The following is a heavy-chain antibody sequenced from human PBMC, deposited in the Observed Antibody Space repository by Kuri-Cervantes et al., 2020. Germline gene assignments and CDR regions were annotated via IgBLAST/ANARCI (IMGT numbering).Heavy chain of an antibody. Sequence: ASVKVSCKASGYNLTNYAFSCVRQAPGQGLEWMAWISVYNGNTNYAQNVQGRVTLTTDTATSTAYMELRSLRSDDTAVYYCARVVVVVAEERGDWFDPWGQGTLVTVSS. J-gene: IGHJ5*02. CDR1: GYNLTNYA. CDR3: ARVVVVVAEERGDWFDP. CDR2: ISVYNGNT. D-gene: IGHD2-15*01. V-gene: IGHV1-18*01.